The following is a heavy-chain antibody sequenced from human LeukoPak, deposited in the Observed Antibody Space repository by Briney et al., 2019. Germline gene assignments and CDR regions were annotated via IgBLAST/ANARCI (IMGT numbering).Heavy chain of an antibody. Sequence: GGSLRLSCVASGFPFSSYWMTWVRQAPGKGLEWVANIKQDGSKKSYVDSEKGRFTISRDNAKNSLYLQMNSLRAEDTAIYYCTRVGHIDEGIDYWGQGTLVTVSS. V-gene: IGHV3-7*04. D-gene: IGHD3-9*01. CDR2: IKQDGSKK. CDR1: GFPFSSYW. CDR3: TRVGHIDEGIDY. J-gene: IGHJ4*02.